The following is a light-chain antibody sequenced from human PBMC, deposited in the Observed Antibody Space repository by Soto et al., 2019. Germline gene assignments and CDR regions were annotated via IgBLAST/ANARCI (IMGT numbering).Light chain of an antibody. Sequence: EIVMTQSPATLSLSPGERASLSCRASQSVASNLVWYQQKPGQAPRLLIYGASTRATGIPARFSGTGSGTDFTLTISSLQSEDFAVYYCQQYNNWPPWTLGQGTKVEIK. V-gene: IGKV3-15*01. J-gene: IGKJ1*01. CDR2: GAS. CDR1: QSVASN. CDR3: QQYNNWPPWT.